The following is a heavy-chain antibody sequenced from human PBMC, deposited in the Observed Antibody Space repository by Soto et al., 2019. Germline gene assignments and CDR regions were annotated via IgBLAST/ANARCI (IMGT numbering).Heavy chain of an antibody. V-gene: IGHV2-5*02. CDR3: AHRRALSKRITIFGVVIFYYYMDV. CDR2: IYWDDDK. J-gene: IGHJ6*03. Sequence: VSGPTLVNPTQTLTLTCTFSGFSLSTSGVGVGWIRQPPGKALEWLALIYWDDDKRYSPSLKSRLTITKDTSKNQVVLTMTNMDPVDTATYYCAHRRALSKRITIFGVVIFYYYMDVWGKGTTVTVSS. CDR1: GFSLSTSGVG. D-gene: IGHD3-3*01.